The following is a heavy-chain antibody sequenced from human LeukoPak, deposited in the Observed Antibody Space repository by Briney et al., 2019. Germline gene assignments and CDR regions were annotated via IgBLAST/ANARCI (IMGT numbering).Heavy chain of an antibody. CDR1: GFTFNNYA. J-gene: IGHJ4*02. CDR3: ARLSGYSSGWWR. Sequence: GSLRLSCAASGFTFNNYAMSWIRQPPGKGLEWIGEINHSGSTNYNPSLKSRVTISVDTSKNQFSLKLSSVTAADTAVYYCARLSGYSSGWWRWGQGTLVTVSS. D-gene: IGHD6-19*01. V-gene: IGHV4-34*01. CDR2: INHSGST.